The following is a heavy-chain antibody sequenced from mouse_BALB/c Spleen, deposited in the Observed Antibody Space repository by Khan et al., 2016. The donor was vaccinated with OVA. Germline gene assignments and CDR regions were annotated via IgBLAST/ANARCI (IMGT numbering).Heavy chain of an antibody. V-gene: IGHV9-3-1*01. CDR1: GYTFTNNG. D-gene: IGHD2-3*01. CDR2: INTYTGEP. CDR3: ARVGYSGTMDY. J-gene: IGHJ4*01. Sequence: QVQLKQSGPELKKPGETVKISCKASGYTFTNNGMNWAKQAPGKGLKWMGWINTYTGEPTYAADFKGRFAFSLETSASTAYLQINNLRNEDTSTYCCARVGYSGTMDYWGQGTSVTVSS.